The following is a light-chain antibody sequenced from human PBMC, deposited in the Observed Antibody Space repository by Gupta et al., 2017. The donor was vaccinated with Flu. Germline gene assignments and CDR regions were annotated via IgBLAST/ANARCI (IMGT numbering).Light chain of an antibody. Sequence: QSALTQPPSASGSPGQPVTISCTGTSSDVGNYKYVSWYQQHPGKATKLIIYEVGKRPSGVSARFSGSKSDNTTSLTVSGHQAADEADYYCSSDAGRNNVLFGGGTKLTVL. V-gene: IGLV2-8*01. CDR1: SSDVGNYKY. CDR2: EVG. CDR3: SSDAGRNNVL. J-gene: IGLJ2*01.